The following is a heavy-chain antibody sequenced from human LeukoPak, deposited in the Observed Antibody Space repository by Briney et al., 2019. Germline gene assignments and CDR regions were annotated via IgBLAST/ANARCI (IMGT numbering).Heavy chain of an antibody. Sequence: GGSLRLSCAASGFTFSGYYMSWVRQAPGKGLEWVSYITPSGSTIYYADSVKGRFTISRDNAKNSLYLQKNSLRAEDTAVYFCAGRDVYNSAFWGQGTLVTVSS. D-gene: IGHD5-24*01. CDR2: ITPSGSTI. CDR1: GFTFSGYY. V-gene: IGHV3-11*01. J-gene: IGHJ4*02. CDR3: AGRDVYNSAF.